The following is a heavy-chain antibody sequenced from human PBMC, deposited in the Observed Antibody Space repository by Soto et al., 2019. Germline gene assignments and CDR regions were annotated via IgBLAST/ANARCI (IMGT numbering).Heavy chain of an antibody. V-gene: IGHV3-7*03. Sequence: GGSLRLSCAASGFTFSSYWMSWVRQAPGKGLEWVANIKQDGSEKYYVDSVKGRFTISRDNAKNSLYLQMNSLRAEDTAVYYCARDGAGTGTYDAFDIWGQGTMVTVSS. J-gene: IGHJ3*02. CDR2: IKQDGSEK. CDR3: ARDGAGTGTYDAFDI. D-gene: IGHD1-7*01. CDR1: GFTFSSYW.